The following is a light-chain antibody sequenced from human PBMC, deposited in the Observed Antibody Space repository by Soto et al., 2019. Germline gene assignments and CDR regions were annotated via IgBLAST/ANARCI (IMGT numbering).Light chain of an antibody. V-gene: IGLV2-8*01. CDR1: SSDVGGYNY. Sequence: QSALTQPPSASGSPGQSLTISCTGTSSDVGGYNYVSWYQQHPGKAPKLMIYEVTKRPSGVPDRFSGSKSGNTASLTVSGLQDEDEADYYCSSYAGSKTLFGGGTKLTVL. CDR2: EVT. CDR3: SSYAGSKTL. J-gene: IGLJ2*01.